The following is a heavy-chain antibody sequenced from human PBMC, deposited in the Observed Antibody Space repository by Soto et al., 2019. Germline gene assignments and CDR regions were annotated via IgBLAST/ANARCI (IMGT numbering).Heavy chain of an antibody. CDR1: EFSFSRYW. CDR2: VDSDGSDK. V-gene: IGHV3-74*01. J-gene: IGHJ3*02. D-gene: IGHD3-10*01. Sequence: EVQLVESGGGLVQPGGSLRLSCAASEFSFSRYWMHWVRQAPGKGLVWVSRVDSDGSDKIYADSVKGRFTISRDNAKNTLYLQLTGLRDEDTAVYFCARGVRDHAFDIWGQVTMVTVSS. CDR3: ARGVRDHAFDI.